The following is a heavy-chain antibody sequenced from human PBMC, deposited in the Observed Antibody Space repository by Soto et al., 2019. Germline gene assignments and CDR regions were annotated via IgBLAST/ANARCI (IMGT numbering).Heavy chain of an antibody. CDR3: ARTRSGVVIYIEIDY. D-gene: IGHD3-3*01. CDR2: ISAYNGNT. Sequence: ASVKVSCKASGYTFTSYGISWVRQAPGQGLEWMGWISAYNGNTNYAQKLQGRVTMTTDTSTSTAYMELRSLRSDDTAVYYCARTRSGVVIYIEIDYWGQGTRVTVSS. J-gene: IGHJ4*02. CDR1: GYTFTSYG. V-gene: IGHV1-18*01.